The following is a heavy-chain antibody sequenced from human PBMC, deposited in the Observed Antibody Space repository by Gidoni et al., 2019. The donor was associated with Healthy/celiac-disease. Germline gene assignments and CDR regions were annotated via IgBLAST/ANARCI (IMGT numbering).Heavy chain of an antibody. CDR1: GYTFTSYG. J-gene: IGHJ5*02. CDR2: ISAYNGNK. CDR3: ARDYYVLMNWFDP. Sequence: QVQLVQSGAEVKKPGASVNVSCNASGYTFTSYGISWVRQAPGQGLEGMGRISAYNGNKNHAQKLQGRVTMTTDTSTSKGYMELRSLRSDDTAVYYCARDYYVLMNWFDPWGQGTLVTVSS. V-gene: IGHV1-18*01. D-gene: IGHD3-10*02.